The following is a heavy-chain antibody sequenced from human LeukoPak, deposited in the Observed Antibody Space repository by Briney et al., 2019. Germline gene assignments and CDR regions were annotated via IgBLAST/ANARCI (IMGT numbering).Heavy chain of an antibody. Sequence: SETPSLTCTVSGGSISSSTYYWGWIRQPPGKGLEWIGSIYYGGSTYYNPSLKSRVTISVDTSKNQFSLRLSSVTAADTAVYYCASVASSGYYYEIDYWGQGTLVTVSS. CDR3: ASVASSGYYYEIDY. CDR2: IYYGGST. J-gene: IGHJ4*02. D-gene: IGHD3-22*01. CDR1: GGSISSSTYY. V-gene: IGHV4-39*01.